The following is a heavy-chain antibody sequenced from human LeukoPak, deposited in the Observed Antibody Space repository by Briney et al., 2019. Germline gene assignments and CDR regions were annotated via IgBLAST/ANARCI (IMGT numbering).Heavy chain of an antibody. V-gene: IGHV1-2*06. J-gene: IGHJ4*02. CDR1: GYTFTGYY. CDR2: INPNSGGA. Sequence: ASVKVSCKASGYTFTGYYMHWVRQAPGQGLEWMGRINPNSGGANSAQKFQGRVTMTRDTSISTAYMELSRLRSDDTAVYYCARDSSTWRTLNSIKIDYWGQGTLVTVSS. CDR3: ARDSSTWRTLNSIKIDY. D-gene: IGHD6-13*01.